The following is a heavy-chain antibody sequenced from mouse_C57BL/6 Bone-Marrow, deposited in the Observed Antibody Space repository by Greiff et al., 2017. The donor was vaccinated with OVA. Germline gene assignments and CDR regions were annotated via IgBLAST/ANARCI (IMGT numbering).Heavy chain of an antibody. Sequence: EVQLVESGGGLVKPGGSLKLSCAASGFTFSDYGMHWVRQAPEKGLEWVAYISSGSSTIYYADTVKGRSTISRDNAKNTLFLQMTSLRSEDTAMYYCARGEESPITTVVAYWGQGTTLTVSS. CDR2: ISSGSSTI. V-gene: IGHV5-17*01. CDR3: ARGEESPITTVVAY. CDR1: GFTFSDYG. D-gene: IGHD1-1*01. J-gene: IGHJ2*01.